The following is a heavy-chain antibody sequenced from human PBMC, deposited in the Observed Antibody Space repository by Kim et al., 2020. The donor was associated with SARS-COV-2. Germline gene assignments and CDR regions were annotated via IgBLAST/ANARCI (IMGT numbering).Heavy chain of an antibody. CDR1: GFTFSSYG. CDR3: ARDANLSNILRYFDWLPPVDAFDI. D-gene: IGHD3-9*01. Sequence: GGSLRLSCAASGFTFSSYGMHWVRQAPGKGLEWVAVISYDGSNKYYADSVKGRFTISRDNSKNTLYLQMNSLRAEDTAVYYCARDANLSNILRYFDWLPPVDAFDIWGQGTMVTVSS. V-gene: IGHV3-33*05. CDR2: ISYDGSNK. J-gene: IGHJ3*02.